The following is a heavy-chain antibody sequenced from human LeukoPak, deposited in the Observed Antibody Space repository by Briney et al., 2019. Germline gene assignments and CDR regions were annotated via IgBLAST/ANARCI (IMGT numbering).Heavy chain of an antibody. Sequence: ASVKVSCKASGYTFTGYYMHWVRQAPGQGLEWMGWINPNSGGTNYAQKFQGRVTMTRDTSISTAYMELGRLRSDDTAVYYCARGSEVRGVIKAFDYWGQGTLVTVSS. CDR2: INPNSGGT. D-gene: IGHD3-10*01. CDR3: ARGSEVRGVIKAFDY. CDR1: GYTFTGYY. J-gene: IGHJ4*02. V-gene: IGHV1-2*02.